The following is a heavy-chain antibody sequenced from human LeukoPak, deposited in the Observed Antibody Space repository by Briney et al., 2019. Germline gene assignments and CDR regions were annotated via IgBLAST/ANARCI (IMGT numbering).Heavy chain of an antibody. CDR2: IYYSGNS. Sequence: SETLSLTCTVSGGSISSYYWSWIRQPPGKGLEWIGYIYYSGNSNYNPSLKSRVTISADTSKSEFSLKLSSVTAADTAAYYCATRSTGVAATFDSWGQGALVTVSS. CDR1: GGSISSYY. V-gene: IGHV4-59*01. D-gene: IGHD2-15*01. J-gene: IGHJ4*02. CDR3: ATRSTGVAATFDS.